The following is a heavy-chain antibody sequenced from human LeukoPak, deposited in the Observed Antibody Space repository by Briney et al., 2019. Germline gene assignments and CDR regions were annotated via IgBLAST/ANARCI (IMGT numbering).Heavy chain of an antibody. CDR1: GYTFTSYD. V-gene: IGHV1-8*01. Sequence: ASVKVSCKASGYTFTSYDINWVRQATGQGLEWMGWMNPNSGNTGYAQKFQGRVTMTRNTSISTAYMGLSSLRSEDTAVYYCARGRLGSGYFAYWGQGTLVTVSS. D-gene: IGHD3-22*01. J-gene: IGHJ4*02. CDR2: MNPNSGNT. CDR3: ARGRLGSGYFAY.